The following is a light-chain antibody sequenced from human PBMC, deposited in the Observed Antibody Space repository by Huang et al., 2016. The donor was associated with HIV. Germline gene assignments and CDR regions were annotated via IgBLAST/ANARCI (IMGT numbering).Light chain of an antibody. V-gene: IGKV1-27*01. CDR1: QAISYY. CDR2: GAS. J-gene: IGKJ2*01. CDR3: QQYSIPPYA. Sequence: DIQMTQSPSFMSASVGDRVTITCRASQAISYYLAWYQQKPGKTPKLLISGASTLESGGPSRFSGGGSGTDFRLTLSSLQPEDVATYYCQQYSIPPYAFGQGTKL.